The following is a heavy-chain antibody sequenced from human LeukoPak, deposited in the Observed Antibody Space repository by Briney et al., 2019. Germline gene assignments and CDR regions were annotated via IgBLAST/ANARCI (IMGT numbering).Heavy chain of an antibody. CDR1: GGSISSGGYY. J-gene: IGHJ4*02. V-gene: IGHV4-31*03. Sequence: PSQTLSLTCTVSGGSISSGGYYWSWIRQHPGKGLEWIGYIYYSGSTYYNPSLKSRVTISVDTSKNQFSLKLSSVTAVDTAVYYCARDVSDNFFDYWGQGTLVTVSS. D-gene: IGHD2-21*01. CDR3: ARDVSDNFFDY. CDR2: IYYSGST.